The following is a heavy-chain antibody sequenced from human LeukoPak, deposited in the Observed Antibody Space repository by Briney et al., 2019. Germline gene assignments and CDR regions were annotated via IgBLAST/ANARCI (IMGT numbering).Heavy chain of an antibody. CDR3: ARDKRVAVAGTYIYYYYMDV. CDR2: IRYDGSNK. CDR1: GFIFNSYG. Sequence: GGSLRLSCAASGFIFNSYGMHWVRQAPGKGLEWVAFIRYDGSNKYYADSVKGRFTISRDNSKNTLYLQINSLRVEDTAVYYCARDKRVAVAGTYIYYYYMDVWGNGTTVTISS. J-gene: IGHJ6*03. V-gene: IGHV3-30*02. D-gene: IGHD6-19*01.